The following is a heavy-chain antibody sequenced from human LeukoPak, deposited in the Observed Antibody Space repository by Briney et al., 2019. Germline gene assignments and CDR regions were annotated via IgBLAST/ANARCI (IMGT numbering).Heavy chain of an antibody. V-gene: IGHV4-59*02. Sequence: PSETLSLTCTVSGGSVSGYYWSWIRQPPGKGLEWIGYIYYSGSTNYNPSLKSRVTISVDTSKNQFSLKLSSVTAADTAVYYCARALRRSSGWSVFLFDYWGQGTLVTVSS. CDR1: GGSVSGYY. CDR3: ARALRRSSGWSVFLFDY. J-gene: IGHJ4*02. D-gene: IGHD6-19*01. CDR2: IYYSGST.